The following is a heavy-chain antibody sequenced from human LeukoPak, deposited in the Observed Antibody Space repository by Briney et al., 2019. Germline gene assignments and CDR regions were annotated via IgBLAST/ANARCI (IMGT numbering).Heavy chain of an antibody. CDR2: SRNKANSYTT. CDR3: IRVNNGYAKDFDY. J-gene: IGHJ4*02. D-gene: IGHD2-8*01. V-gene: IGHV3-72*01. Sequence: AGGSLRLSCAASGFTFSAHYLDWVRQAPGKGLEWVGRSRNKANSYTTEYAASVRGRFTISRDDSKNSLYLQMNSLKIEDTAVYYCIRVNNGYAKDFDYWGQGTLVTVSS. CDR1: GFTFSAHY.